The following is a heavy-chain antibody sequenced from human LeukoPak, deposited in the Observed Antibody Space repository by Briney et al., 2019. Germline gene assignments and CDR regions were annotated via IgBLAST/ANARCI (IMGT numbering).Heavy chain of an antibody. V-gene: IGHV1-2*02. CDR2: INPNSGGT. Sequence: ASVKVSCKASGYTFTGYYMHWVRQAPGQGLEWMGWINPNSGGTNYAQKFQGRVTLTRDTSISTAYMELSRLRSDDTAVYYCARDATIIAAAVGGYWGQGTLVTVSS. D-gene: IGHD6-13*01. J-gene: IGHJ4*02. CDR3: ARDATIIAAAVGGY. CDR1: GYTFTGYY.